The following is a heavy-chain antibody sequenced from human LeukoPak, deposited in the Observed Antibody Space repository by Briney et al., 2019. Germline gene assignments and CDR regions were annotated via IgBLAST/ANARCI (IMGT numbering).Heavy chain of an antibody. J-gene: IGHJ3*02. Sequence: PSQTLSLTCTVSGGSISSGDYYWSWIRQPPGKGLEWIGYIYYSESTYYNPSLKSRVTISVDTSKNQFSLKLSSVTAADTAVYYCARGFGFGEEGYAFDIWGQGTMVTVSS. CDR1: GGSISSGDYY. CDR2: IYYSEST. CDR3: ARGFGFGEEGYAFDI. V-gene: IGHV4-30-4*01. D-gene: IGHD3-10*01.